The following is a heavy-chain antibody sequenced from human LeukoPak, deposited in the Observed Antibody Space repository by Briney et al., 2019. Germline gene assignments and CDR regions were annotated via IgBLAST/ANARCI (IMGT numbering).Heavy chain of an antibody. D-gene: IGHD3-22*01. J-gene: IGHJ4*02. Sequence: PSETLSLTCAVYGGSFSGYYWSWIRQPPGKGLEWIGEINHSGSTNYNPSLKSRVTISVDTSKNQFSLKLSSATAADTAVYYCAREPLYYDSSGYYYYFDYWGQGTLVTVSS. CDR2: INHSGST. CDR1: GGSFSGYY. CDR3: AREPLYYDSSGYYYYFDY. V-gene: IGHV4-34*01.